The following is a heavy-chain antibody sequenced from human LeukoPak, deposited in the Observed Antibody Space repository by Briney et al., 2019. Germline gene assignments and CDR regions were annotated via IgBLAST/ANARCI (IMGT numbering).Heavy chain of an antibody. V-gene: IGHV4-30-2*01. D-gene: IGHD1-26*01. CDR1: GGSISSGGYY. CDR2: IYHSGST. Sequence: SQTLSLTCTVSGGSISSGGYYWSWIRQPPGKGLEWIGYIYHSGSTYYNPSLKSRVTISVDTSKNQFSLKLSSVTAADTAVYYCARDFDVGATTVWGQGTLVTVSS. CDR3: ARDFDVGATTV. J-gene: IGHJ4*02.